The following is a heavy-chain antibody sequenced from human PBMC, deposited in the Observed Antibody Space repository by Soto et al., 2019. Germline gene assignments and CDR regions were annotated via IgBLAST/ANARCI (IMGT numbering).Heavy chain of an antibody. CDR1: GFTFGSYA. Sequence: PVGSLRLSCAASGFTFGSYAMIWIRQVPGKGLEWISGLYGSGGGIHYADSVKGRFTMSRDNSAHSVYLQMTNLRVEDTAVYYCAKDAVSGDGVWLAHDWGQGTVVTVSS. J-gene: IGHJ4*02. V-gene: IGHV3-23*01. D-gene: IGHD4-17*01. CDR3: AKDAVSGDGVWLAHD. CDR2: LYGSGGGI.